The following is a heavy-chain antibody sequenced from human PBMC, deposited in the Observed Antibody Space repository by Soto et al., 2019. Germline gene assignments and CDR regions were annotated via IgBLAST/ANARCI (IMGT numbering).Heavy chain of an antibody. J-gene: IGHJ4*02. CDR2: INHSGSH. V-gene: IGHV4-34*01. CDR3: ARGGRDGYTV. Sequence: QVQLQQWGAGLLKPSETLSLTCAVYGGSFSGYYWSWIRQPPGKGLEWIGEINHSGSHKYNPSLMSRVTISVDTSKNQFSLNLSCVTAADMAVYYCARGGRDGYTVWGQGTLVTVSS. CDR1: GGSFSGYY. D-gene: IGHD5-12*01.